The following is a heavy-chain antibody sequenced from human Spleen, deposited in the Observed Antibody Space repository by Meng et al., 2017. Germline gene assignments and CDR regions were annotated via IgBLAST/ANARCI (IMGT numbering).Heavy chain of an antibody. CDR2: IISNVAGGTT. Sequence: GESLKISCAASGFTFSNAYMTWVRQAPGKGLEWVGRIISNVAGGTTDYSAPVSGRFTISRDDPKSTLYLQMNSLTIEDTAVYYCSHYSGSGGIDPWGQGTLVIVSS. D-gene: IGHD3-10*01. CDR1: GFTFSNAY. J-gene: IGHJ5*02. CDR3: SHYSGSGGIDP. V-gene: IGHV3-15*01.